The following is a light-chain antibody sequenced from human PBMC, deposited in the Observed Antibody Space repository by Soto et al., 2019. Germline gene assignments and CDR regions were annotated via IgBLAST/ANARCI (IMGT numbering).Light chain of an antibody. CDR3: QQYGSSLHT. Sequence: EIVLTQSPGTLSLSPGERATLSCRASQSVSSSYLAWYQHKPGQAPRLFIYGASSRATGIPDRFSGSGSGTDFTLTISRLEPEDFAVYYCQQYGSSLHTFGQGTKLEIK. J-gene: IGKJ2*01. CDR1: QSVSSSY. CDR2: GAS. V-gene: IGKV3-20*01.